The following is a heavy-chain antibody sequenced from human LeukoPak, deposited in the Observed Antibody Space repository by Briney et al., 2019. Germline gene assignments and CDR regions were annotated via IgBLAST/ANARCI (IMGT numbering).Heavy chain of an antibody. CDR2: IKKDRSER. Sequence: GGSLRLSCGASGFSFSSYWMSWVRQAPGKGLEWVANIKKDRSERNFAESVKGRFTISRDNAKNSLYLQMNSLRVEDTAVYYCASQTSDKAFDGWGQGTLVSVSS. J-gene: IGHJ4*02. D-gene: IGHD2-2*01. CDR1: GFSFSSYW. CDR3: ASQTSDKAFDG. V-gene: IGHV3-7*05.